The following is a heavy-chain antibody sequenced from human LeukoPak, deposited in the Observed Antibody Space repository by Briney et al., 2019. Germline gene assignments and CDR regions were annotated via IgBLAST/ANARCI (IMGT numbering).Heavy chain of an antibody. CDR3: ARHRGYPTSDWFDP. CDR2: IYTSGST. J-gene: IGHJ5*02. D-gene: IGHD5-12*01. V-gene: IGHV4-4*09. CDR1: GGSISSYY. Sequence: SETLSLTCTVSGGSISSYYWSWIRQPPGKGLEWIGYIYTSGSTNYNPSLKSRVTISVDTSKNQFSLKLSSVTAADTAVYYCARHRGYPTSDWFDPWGQGTLVTVSS.